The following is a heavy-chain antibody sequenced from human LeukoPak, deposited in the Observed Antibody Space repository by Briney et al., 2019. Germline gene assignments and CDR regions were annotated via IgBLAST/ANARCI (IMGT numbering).Heavy chain of an antibody. CDR2: IYYSGSN. CDR1: GGSISSYY. CDR3: ARLWFGELSPIIY. J-gene: IGHJ4*02. Sequence: SETLSLTCTVSGGSISSYYWSWIRQPPGKGLEWIGYIYYSGSNIYNPSLKSRVTISVDTSKNQFSLNLSSVTAADTAVYYCARLWFGELSPIIYWGQGTLVTVSS. D-gene: IGHD3-10*01. V-gene: IGHV4-59*01.